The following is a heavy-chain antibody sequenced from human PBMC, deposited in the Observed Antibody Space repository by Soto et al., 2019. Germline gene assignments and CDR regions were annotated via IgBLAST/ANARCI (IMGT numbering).Heavy chain of an antibody. CDR2: ISGSGST. CDR1: GGSISSGTYY. D-gene: IGHD5-18*01. Sequence: QVQLQESGPGLVKPSQALALTCTVSGGSISSGTYYWSWIRQHPGKGLEWIGYISGSGSTYYSPSLRSRVLKALDTSENQFSLRLTSVTAADTAVYYCARDQGYTYGYSFDFWGQGALVTVSS. J-gene: IGHJ4*02. V-gene: IGHV4-31*03. CDR3: ARDQGYTYGYSFDF.